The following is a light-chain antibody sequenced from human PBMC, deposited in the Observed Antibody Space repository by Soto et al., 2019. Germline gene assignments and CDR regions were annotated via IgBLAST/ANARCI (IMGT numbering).Light chain of an antibody. CDR2: GAS. CDR1: QSLSSDF. CDR3: QHYDTSPPPR. V-gene: IGKV3-20*01. J-gene: IGKJ1*01. Sequence: EIVLTQSPGTLSLSPGERAILSCRASQSLSSDFLAWYQQKPGQPPRLIIYGASSRATGVPERFSGSGTGTDFTLTISRLEPEEFAVYYCQHYDTSPPPRFGQGTKVDVK.